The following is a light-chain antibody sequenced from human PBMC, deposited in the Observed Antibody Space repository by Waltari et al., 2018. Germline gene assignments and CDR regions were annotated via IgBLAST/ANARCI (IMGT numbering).Light chain of an antibody. CDR1: QSISSY. Sequence: DIQMTQSPSSLSASVGDRVTITCRASQSISSYLNWYQQKPGKAPKRLIYAASSLQSGVPSRFSGSGSGTDFTLTISSLQPEDFATYYCQQSYSTPHFTFGGGTKVEIK. V-gene: IGKV1-39*01. J-gene: IGKJ4*01. CDR3: QQSYSTPHFT. CDR2: AAS.